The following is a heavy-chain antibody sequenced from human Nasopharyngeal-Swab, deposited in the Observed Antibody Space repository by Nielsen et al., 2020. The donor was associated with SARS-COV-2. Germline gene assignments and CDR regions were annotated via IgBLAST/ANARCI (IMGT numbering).Heavy chain of an antibody. Sequence: WVRQAPGQGLEWMGIINPSGGSTSYAQKFQGRVTMTRDTSTSTVYLELSSLRSDDTAAYYCARVGVGYSGYDSVDYWGQGTLVTVSS. CDR3: ARVGVGYSGYDSVDY. D-gene: IGHD5-12*01. V-gene: IGHV1-46*01. J-gene: IGHJ4*02. CDR2: INPSGGST.